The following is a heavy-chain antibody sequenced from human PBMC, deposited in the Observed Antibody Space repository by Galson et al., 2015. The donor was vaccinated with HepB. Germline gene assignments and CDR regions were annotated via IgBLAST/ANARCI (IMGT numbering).Heavy chain of an antibody. J-gene: IGHJ6*02. CDR2: IYYSGST. D-gene: IGHD5-18*01. CDR1: GGSNSSGDYY. Sequence: SLTCTVSGGSNSSGDYYWSWIRQPPGKGLEWIGYIYYSGSTYYNPSLKSRVTISVDTSKNQFSLKLSSVTAADTAVYYCARDFWRTESRGYSYGYGASYYYYYGMDVWGQGTTVTVSS. V-gene: IGHV4-30-4*01. CDR3: ARDFWRTESRGYSYGYGASYYYYYGMDV.